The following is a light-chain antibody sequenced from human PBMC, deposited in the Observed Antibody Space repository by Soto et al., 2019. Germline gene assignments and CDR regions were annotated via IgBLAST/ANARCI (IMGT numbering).Light chain of an antibody. J-gene: IGKJ2*01. V-gene: IGKV1-9*01. CDR3: QQLNSYLGT. CDR1: QGISSY. CDR2: AAS. Sequence: DIQLTQSPSFLSASVGDRVTITCRASQGISSYLAWYQQKPGKAPKLLIYAASTLHSGVPSRFSGSGSGTEFTLTISSLQPEDFATYYCQQLNSYLGTFGQGTKLEIK.